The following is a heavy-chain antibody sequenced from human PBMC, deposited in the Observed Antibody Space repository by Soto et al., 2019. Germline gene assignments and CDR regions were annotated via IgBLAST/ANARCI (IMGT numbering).Heavy chain of an antibody. J-gene: IGHJ4*02. CDR2: VYYSGNT. CDR3: ERVGSGSFDY. D-gene: IGHD3-22*01. Sequence: PXATLSLTFTVSGGSISTYYWSWIRQPPGKGLEWIGYVYYSGNTNYNPSLKSRLTISVDTSKNQFSLKLSSVTAADTAVYYCERVGSGSFDYWGQGTLVTVSS. CDR1: GGSISTYY. V-gene: IGHV4-59*01.